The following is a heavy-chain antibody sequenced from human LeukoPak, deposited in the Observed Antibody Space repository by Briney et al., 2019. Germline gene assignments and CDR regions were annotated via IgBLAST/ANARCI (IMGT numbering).Heavy chain of an antibody. Sequence: SGGSLRLSCAASGFTFSSYEMNWVRQAPGKGLEWVSFISSSGSAIHYADSVRGRFTISRDNAENSLFLQMSRLRAEDTAVYYCAREKLSFFDSSGYFDHWGQGTLVTVSS. D-gene: IGHD3-22*01. CDR2: ISSSGSAI. CDR1: GFTFSSYE. CDR3: AREKLSFFDSSGYFDH. J-gene: IGHJ4*02. V-gene: IGHV3-48*03.